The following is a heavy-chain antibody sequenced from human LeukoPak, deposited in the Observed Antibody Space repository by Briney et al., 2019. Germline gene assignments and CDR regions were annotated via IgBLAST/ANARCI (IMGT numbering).Heavy chain of an antibody. CDR2: INHSGST. D-gene: IGHD6-13*01. CDR3: ARAVGRSGAAAGTELDY. CDR1: GGSFSGYY. Sequence: SETLSLTCAVYGGSFSGYYWSWIRQPPGKGLEWIGEINHSGSTNYNPSLKGRVTISVDTSKNQFSLKLSSVTATDTAVYYCARAVGRSGAAAGTELDYWGQGTLVTVSS. J-gene: IGHJ4*02. V-gene: IGHV4-34*01.